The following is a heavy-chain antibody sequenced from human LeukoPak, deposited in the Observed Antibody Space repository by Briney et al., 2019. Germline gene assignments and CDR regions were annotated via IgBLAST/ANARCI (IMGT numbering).Heavy chain of an antibody. CDR3: ARGVRARSNRQDTAMVRAVDYYYYMDV. CDR2: MNPNSGNT. CDR1: GYTFTSYD. J-gene: IGHJ6*03. V-gene: IGHV1-8*01. Sequence: ASVKVSCKASGYTFTSYDINWVRQATGQGLEWMGWMNPNSGNTGYAQKFQGRVTMTRNTSISTAYMELSSLRSEDTAAYYCARGVRARSNRQDTAMVRAVDYYYYMDVWGQGTTVTVSS. D-gene: IGHD5-18*01.